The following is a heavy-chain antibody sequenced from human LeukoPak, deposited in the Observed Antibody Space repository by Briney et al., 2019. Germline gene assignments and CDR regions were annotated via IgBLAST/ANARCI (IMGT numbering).Heavy chain of an antibody. CDR1: GFTFSSYG. D-gene: IGHD6-19*01. CDR3: ARWLVGVTDF. J-gene: IGHJ4*02. V-gene: IGHV3-30*02. Sequence: GGSLRLSCAASGFTFSSYGMHWVRQAPGKELEWVAFIRYDGSNKYYADSVKGRFTISRDNSKNILYLQMDSLRAEDTSVYYCARWLVGVTDFWGQGTLVTVSS. CDR2: IRYDGSNK.